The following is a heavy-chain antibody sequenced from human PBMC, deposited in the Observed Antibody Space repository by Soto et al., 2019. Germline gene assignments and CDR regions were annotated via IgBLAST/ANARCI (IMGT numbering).Heavy chain of an antibody. CDR2: ISGSGGST. J-gene: IGHJ3*02. CDR1: GFTFSSYA. D-gene: IGHD5-12*01. Sequence: LRLSCAASGFTFSSYAMSWVRQAPGKGLEWVSAISGSGGSTYYADSVKGRFTISRDNSKNTLYLQMNSLRAEDTAVYYCADIVAYGHDAFDIWGQGTMVTVSS. V-gene: IGHV3-23*01. CDR3: ADIVAYGHDAFDI.